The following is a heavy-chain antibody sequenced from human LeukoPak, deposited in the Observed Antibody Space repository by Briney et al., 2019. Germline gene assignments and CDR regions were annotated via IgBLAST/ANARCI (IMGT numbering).Heavy chain of an antibody. CDR2: IYYSGST. Sequence: SETLSLTCTVSGGSISSGDYYWSWIRQPPGKGLEWIGYIYYSGSTNYNPSLKSRVTISVDTSKNQFSLKLSSVTAADTAVYYCARDFRGRAGIDNWGQGTLVTVSS. V-gene: IGHV4-61*08. CDR3: ARDFRGRAGIDN. J-gene: IGHJ4*02. CDR1: GGSISSGDYY. D-gene: IGHD3-10*01.